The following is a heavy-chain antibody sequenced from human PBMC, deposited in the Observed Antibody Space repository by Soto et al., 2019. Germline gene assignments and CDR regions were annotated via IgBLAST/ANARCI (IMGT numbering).Heavy chain of an antibody. J-gene: IGHJ4*02. V-gene: IGHV4-38-2*01. Sequence: SETLSLTCAVSGYSISSGYYWGWIRQPPGKGLEWIGSIYHSGCTYYNPSLKSRVTISVDTSKNQFSRKLSSVTAADTAVYYCARCYYDSSGYLGDFAYWGPGTLVT. D-gene: IGHD3-22*01. CDR2: IYHSGCT. CDR1: GYSISSGYY. CDR3: ARCYYDSSGYLGDFAY.